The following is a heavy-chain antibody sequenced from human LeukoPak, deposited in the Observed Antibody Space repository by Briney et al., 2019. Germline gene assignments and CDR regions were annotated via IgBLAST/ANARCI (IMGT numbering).Heavy chain of an antibody. V-gene: IGHV3-21*01. CDR2: ISSSSSYI. J-gene: IGHJ4*02. CDR1: GFTFSSYS. CDR3: ARVGSSGGTHYDFWSGYYDVDY. D-gene: IGHD3-3*01. Sequence: GGSQRLSCAASGFTFSSYSMNRVRQAPGKGLEWVSSISSSSSYIYYADSVKGRFTISRDNAKNSLYLQMNSLRAEDTAVYYCARVGSSGGTHYDFWSGYYDVDYWGQGTLVTVSS.